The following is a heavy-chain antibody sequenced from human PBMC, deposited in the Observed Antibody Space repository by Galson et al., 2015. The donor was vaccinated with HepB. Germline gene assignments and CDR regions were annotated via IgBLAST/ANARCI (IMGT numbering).Heavy chain of an antibody. CDR3: ARDSTMNTYYDFWSGYYLFDY. CDR1: GGSISSSSYY. J-gene: IGHJ4*02. Sequence: ETLSLTCTVSGGSISSSSYYWGWIRQPPGKGLEWIGTIYYSGSTYNNPSLKSRVTISVDTPKNQFSLKLTSVTAADTDMYYCARDSTMNTYYDFWSGYYLFDYWGQGTLVTVSS. V-gene: IGHV4-39*07. D-gene: IGHD3-3*01. CDR2: IYYSGST.